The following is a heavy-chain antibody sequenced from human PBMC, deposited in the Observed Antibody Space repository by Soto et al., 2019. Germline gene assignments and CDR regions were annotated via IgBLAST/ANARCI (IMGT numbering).Heavy chain of an antibody. CDR3: AKGQRAVARIFDP. D-gene: IGHD6-19*01. J-gene: IGHJ5*02. Sequence: GGSLRLSCAASGFTFSSYGMHWVRQAPGKGLEWVAVISYDGSNKYYADSVKGRFTISRDNSKNTLYLQMNSLRAEDTAVYYCAKGQRAVARIFDPWGQGTLVTVSS. CDR1: GFTFSSYG. CDR2: ISYDGSNK. V-gene: IGHV3-30*18.